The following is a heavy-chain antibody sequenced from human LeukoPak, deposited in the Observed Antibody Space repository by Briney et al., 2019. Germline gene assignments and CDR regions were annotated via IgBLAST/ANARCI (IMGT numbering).Heavy chain of an antibody. D-gene: IGHD6-19*01. V-gene: IGHV5-51*01. CDR1: GYSFSNYW. J-gene: IGHJ4*02. CDR3: ASPFFRSGWYYFDY. CDR2: IYPGDSDT. Sequence: GESLKISCKGSGYSFSNYWIGWVRQMPGKGLEWMGIIYPGDSDTTYSPSFQGQVTISADKSISTAYLQWSSLRASDTAMYYCASPFFRSGWYYFDYWGQGSLVTASS.